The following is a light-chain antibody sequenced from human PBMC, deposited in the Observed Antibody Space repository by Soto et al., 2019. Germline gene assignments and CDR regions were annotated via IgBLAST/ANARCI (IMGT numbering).Light chain of an antibody. CDR3: QHYNSYSEA. CDR1: QSVSSY. J-gene: IGKJ1*01. V-gene: IGKV3-11*01. Sequence: EIVLTQSPGTLSLSPGERATLSCRSSQSVSSYLAWFQQIPGQAPRLLIYDASNRATGVPARFSGSGSGTEFTLTISSLQPDDFATYYCQHYNSYSEAFGQGTKVDI. CDR2: DAS.